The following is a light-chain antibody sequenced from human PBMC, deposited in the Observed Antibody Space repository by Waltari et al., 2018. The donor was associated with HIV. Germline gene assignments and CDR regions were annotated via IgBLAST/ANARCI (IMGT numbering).Light chain of an antibody. J-gene: IGLJ2*01. CDR1: SLRKYF. Sequence: SSELIQGPSVSVALGKRVTITCRGDSLRKYFVSWYQQKPGQVPLLLIYDKDSRPSGIPDLFSGTTSGNTAFLTITGAQAEDEADYYCYSRDTSGDHRVFGGGTKLTVL. CDR3: YSRDTSGDHRV. CDR2: DKD. V-gene: IGLV3-19*01.